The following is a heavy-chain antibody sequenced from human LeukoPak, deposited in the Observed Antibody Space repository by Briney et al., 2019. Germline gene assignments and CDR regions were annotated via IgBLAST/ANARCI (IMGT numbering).Heavy chain of an antibody. J-gene: IGHJ4*02. CDR2: ISSSSYI. CDR3: ARGDSSGWYVIYSFDY. Sequence: PGGSLRLSCAASGFTFSSYSMNWVRQAPGKGLEWVPSISSSSYIYYADSVKGRFTISRDNAKNSLYLQMNSLRAEDTAVYYCARGDSSGWYVIYSFDYWGQGTLVTVSS. D-gene: IGHD6-19*01. V-gene: IGHV3-21*01. CDR1: GFTFSSYS.